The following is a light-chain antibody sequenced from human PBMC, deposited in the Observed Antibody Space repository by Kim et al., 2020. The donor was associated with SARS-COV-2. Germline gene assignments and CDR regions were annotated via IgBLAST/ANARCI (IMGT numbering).Light chain of an antibody. CDR2: DAT. Sequence: MVLTQSPDTLSLSPGESATLSCGASQSLTSDFIAWYQQKPGLAPRLVIYDATKRATGVPDRFSGSGSGTHFTLTISELEPEDFAMYYCQQYENLPTFGRGTKVDIK. V-gene: IGKV3D-20*01. CDR3: QQYENLPT. CDR1: QSLTSDF. J-gene: IGKJ2*01.